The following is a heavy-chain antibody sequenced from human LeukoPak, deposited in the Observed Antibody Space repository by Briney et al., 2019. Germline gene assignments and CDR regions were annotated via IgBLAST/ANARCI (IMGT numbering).Heavy chain of an antibody. D-gene: IGHD5-24*01. CDR3: ARGSYNGCNSENWFDP. V-gene: IGHV1-46*01. CDR2: INPSGGST. J-gene: IGHJ5*02. CDR1: GYTFTSYY. Sequence: ASVKVSCKASGYTFTSYYMHWVRQAPGQGLEWMGIINPSGGSTSYAQKFQGRVTMTRDMSTSTVYMELSSLRSEDTAVYYCARGSYNGCNSENWFDPWGQGTLVTVSS.